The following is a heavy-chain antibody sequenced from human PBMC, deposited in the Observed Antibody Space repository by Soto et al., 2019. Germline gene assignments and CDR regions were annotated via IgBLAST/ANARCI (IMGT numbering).Heavy chain of an antibody. D-gene: IGHD6-13*01. Sequence: PSETLSLTCTVSGGSISSYYWSWIRQPPGKGLEWVGYIYYSGSTNYNPSLKSRVTISVDTSKNQFSLKLSSVTAADTAVYYCARSLSIAAAGTRWFDPWGQGTLVTVSS. CDR3: ARSLSIAAAGTRWFDP. CDR1: GGSISSYY. J-gene: IGHJ5*02. V-gene: IGHV4-59*01. CDR2: IYYSGST.